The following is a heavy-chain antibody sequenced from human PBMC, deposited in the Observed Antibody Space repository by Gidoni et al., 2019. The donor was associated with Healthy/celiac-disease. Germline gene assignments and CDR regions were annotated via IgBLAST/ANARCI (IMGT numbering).Heavy chain of an antibody. Sequence: QVQLVQSGAEVTKPGASVMVSCQASGYPFNGYYMHLVRQAPGQGLEWMGWINPNSGGTNDAQKFQGWVTMTRDTSISTAYMELSRLRSDDTAVYYCAIGGFWSGFSPSYNYYYYGMDVWGQGTTVTVSS. CDR3: AIGGFWSGFSPSYNYYYYGMDV. CDR2: INPNSGGT. J-gene: IGHJ6*02. D-gene: IGHD3-3*01. V-gene: IGHV1-2*04. CDR1: GYPFNGYY.